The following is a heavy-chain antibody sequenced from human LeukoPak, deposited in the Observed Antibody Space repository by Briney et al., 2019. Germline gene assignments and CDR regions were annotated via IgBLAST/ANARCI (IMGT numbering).Heavy chain of an antibody. J-gene: IGHJ3*02. Sequence: PSETLPLTCTVSGRSVSSGTYYWSWIRQPPGEGLEWIGHIYYSGSTNYNPSLKSRVTISVDTSKNQFSLKLSSVTAADTAVYYCARVEWFGELSPFDIWGQGTMVTVSS. CDR2: IYYSGST. V-gene: IGHV4-61*01. CDR3: ARVEWFGELSPFDI. CDR1: GRSVSSGTYY. D-gene: IGHD3-10*01.